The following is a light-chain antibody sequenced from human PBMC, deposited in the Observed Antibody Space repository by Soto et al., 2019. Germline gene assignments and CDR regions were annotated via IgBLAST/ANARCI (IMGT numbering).Light chain of an antibody. CDR1: QGISSY. CDR2: AAS. CDR3: QQLNSYRSIT. V-gene: IGKV1-9*01. J-gene: IGKJ5*01. Sequence: IQLTQSPSSLSTSVRDRVTITCRASQGISSYLAWYQQKPGKAPKLLIYAASTLQSGVPSRFSGSGSGTDFTLTISSLQPEDFATYYCQQLNSYRSITFGQGTRLEIK.